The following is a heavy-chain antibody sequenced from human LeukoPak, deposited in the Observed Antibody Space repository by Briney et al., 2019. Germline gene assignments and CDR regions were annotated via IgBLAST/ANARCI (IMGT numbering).Heavy chain of an antibody. CDR3: AREREGPYGYLDY. CDR2: IYISGSI. CDR1: GGSISSGSYY. V-gene: IGHV4-61*02. J-gene: IGHJ4*02. D-gene: IGHD4-17*01. Sequence: PSQTLSLTCTVSGGSISSGSYYWSWIRQPAGKGLEWIGRIYISGSINYSSSLKSRVTISVDTSKNQFSLRLSSVTAADTAVYYCAREREGPYGYLDYWGQGTLVTVSS.